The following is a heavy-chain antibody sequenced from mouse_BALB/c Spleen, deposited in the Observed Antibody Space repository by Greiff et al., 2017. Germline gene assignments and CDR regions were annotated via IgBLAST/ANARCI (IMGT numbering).Heavy chain of an antibody. V-gene: IGHV7-3*02. CDR3: ARVLRGDAMDY. CDR2: IRNKANGYTT. Sequence: EVKVVESGGGLVQPGGSLRLSCVTSGFTFTDYYMSWVRQPPGKALEWLGFIRNKANGYTTEYSASVKGRFTISRDNSQSILYLQMNTLRAEDSATYYCARVLRGDAMDYWGQGTSVTVSS. CDR1: GFTFTDYY. D-gene: IGHD1-1*01. J-gene: IGHJ4*01.